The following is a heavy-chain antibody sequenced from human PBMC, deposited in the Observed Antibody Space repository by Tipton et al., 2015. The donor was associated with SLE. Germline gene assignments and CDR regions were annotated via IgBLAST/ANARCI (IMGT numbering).Heavy chain of an antibody. CDR2: ISYDGSNK. CDR3: AKVYDSSGYYYPYYFDY. V-gene: IGHV3-30-3*01. J-gene: IGHJ4*02. D-gene: IGHD3-22*01. CDR1: GFTFSSYA. Sequence: SLRLSCAASGFTFSSYAMHWVRQAPGKGLEWVAVISYDGSNKYYADSVKGRFTISRDNSKNTLYLQMNSLRAEDTAVYYCAKVYDSSGYYYPYYFDYWGQGTLVTVSS.